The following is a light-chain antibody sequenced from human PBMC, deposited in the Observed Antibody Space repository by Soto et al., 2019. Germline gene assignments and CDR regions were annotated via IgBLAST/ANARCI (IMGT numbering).Light chain of an antibody. Sequence: QSALTPPPSASGSPGQSVTISFTGTSSDVGGYNYVSWYQQHPGKAPKLMIYEVSKRPSGVPDRFSGSKSGNTASLTVSGLQAEDEADYYCSSYAGSNILFGGGTKLTVL. CDR1: SSDVGGYNY. J-gene: IGLJ2*01. V-gene: IGLV2-8*01. CDR3: SSYAGSNIL. CDR2: EVS.